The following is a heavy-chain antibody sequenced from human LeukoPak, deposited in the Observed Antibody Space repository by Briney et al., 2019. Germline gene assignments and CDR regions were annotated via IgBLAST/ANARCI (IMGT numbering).Heavy chain of an antibody. CDR2: ISSSDNTI. J-gene: IGHJ4*02. Sequence: GGSLRLSCAASGFIFSDYYMSWIRQAPGKGLEWISYISSSDNTIFYADSVKGRFTISRDNAKNSLYLQMNSLGAEDTAFYYCARDLTTVTSFDFGGQGTLVTVSS. CDR3: ARDLTTVTSFDF. V-gene: IGHV3-11*01. D-gene: IGHD4-17*01. CDR1: GFIFSDYY.